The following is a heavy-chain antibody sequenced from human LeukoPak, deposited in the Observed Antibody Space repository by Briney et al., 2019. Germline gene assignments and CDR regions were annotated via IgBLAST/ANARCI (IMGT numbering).Heavy chain of an antibody. J-gene: IGHJ4*02. Sequence: GGSLRLSCAASGFSISDHYMSWIRQSPGKGLEWISYVTSSGSSTKYADSVKGRFTISRGNAKNSVALQMNSLRAEDTAVYYCTRERRGSYYAFESWGQGTLVIVSS. CDR1: GFSISDHY. CDR2: VTSSGSST. V-gene: IGHV3-11*01. D-gene: IGHD3-10*01. CDR3: TRERRGSYYAFES.